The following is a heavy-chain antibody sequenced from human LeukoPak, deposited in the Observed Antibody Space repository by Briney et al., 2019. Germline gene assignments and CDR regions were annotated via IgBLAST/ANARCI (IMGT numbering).Heavy chain of an antibody. CDR3: ARRRFGEFYFDY. J-gene: IGHJ4*02. Sequence: SETLSLTCTVSGGSISSSSYYWGWIRQPPGKGLEWIGSIYYSGSTYYNPSLKSRVTISVDTSKNQFSLKLSSVTAAGTAVYYCARRRFGEFYFDYWGQGTLVTVSS. CDR2: IYYSGST. D-gene: IGHD3-10*01. CDR1: GGSISSSSYY. V-gene: IGHV4-39*01.